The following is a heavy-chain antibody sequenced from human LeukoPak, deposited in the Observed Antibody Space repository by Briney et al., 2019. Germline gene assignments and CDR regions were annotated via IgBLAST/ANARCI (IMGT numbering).Heavy chain of an antibody. D-gene: IGHD2-2*01. CDR3: TTDAGYSSKWYNY. V-gene: IGHV3-15*01. CDR2: IKSKTDGGTT. CDR1: GFTFNDAW. J-gene: IGHJ4*02. Sequence: GGSLRLSCAASGFTFNDAWMSWVRQAPGKGLEWFGRIKSKTDGGTTDYAAPVKGRFTISRDDSKNTLYLQMSSLKIEDTGVYYCTTDAGYSSKWYNYWGQGTLVTVSS.